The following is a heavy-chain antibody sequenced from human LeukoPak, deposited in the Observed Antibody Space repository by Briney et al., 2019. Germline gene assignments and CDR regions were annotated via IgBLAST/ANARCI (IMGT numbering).Heavy chain of an antibody. Sequence: GGSLRLSCAASGLSFSTFAMSWVRQGPARGLEWVSSIRSNGETFYADSVKGRFTLYSDSSRNTVYLQLNNLRVEDTAIYYCARASWVSSTDAVRWGQGTQVTVSS. D-gene: IGHD3-16*01. CDR2: IRSNGET. V-gene: IGHV3-23*01. CDR3: ARASWVSSTDAVR. J-gene: IGHJ4*02. CDR1: GLSFSTFA.